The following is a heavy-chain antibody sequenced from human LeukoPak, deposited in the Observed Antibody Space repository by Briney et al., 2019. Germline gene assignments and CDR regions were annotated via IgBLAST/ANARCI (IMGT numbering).Heavy chain of an antibody. D-gene: IGHD4-17*01. CDR2: IWYDGSNK. CDR3: AISSTVTTLFDY. J-gene: IGHJ4*02. CDR1: GFTFSSYG. V-gene: IGHV3-33*01. Sequence: PGRSLRLSCAASGFTFSSYGMHWVRQAPGKGLEWVAVIWYDGSNKYYADSVKGRVTISRDNSKSTLYLQMNSLRAEDTAVYYCAISSTVTTLFDYWGQGTLVTVSS.